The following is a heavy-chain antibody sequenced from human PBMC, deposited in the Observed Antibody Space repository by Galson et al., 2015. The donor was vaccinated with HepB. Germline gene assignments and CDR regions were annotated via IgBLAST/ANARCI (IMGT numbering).Heavy chain of an antibody. CDR2: ISGSGGST. CDR1: GFTFSSYA. V-gene: IGHV3-23*01. CDR3: AKDPVDTALYGGGDWYFDL. D-gene: IGHD5-18*01. Sequence: SLRLSCAASGFTFSSYAMSWVRQAPGKGLEWVSAISGSGGSTYYADSVKGRFTISRDNSKNTLYLQMNSLRAEDTAVYYCAKDPVDTALYGGGDWYFDLWGRGTLVTVSS. J-gene: IGHJ2*01.